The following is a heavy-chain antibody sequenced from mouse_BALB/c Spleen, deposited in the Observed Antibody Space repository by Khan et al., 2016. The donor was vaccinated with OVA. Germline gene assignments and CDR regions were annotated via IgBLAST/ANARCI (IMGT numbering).Heavy chain of an antibody. CDR2: ISTSGSYT. D-gene: IGHD1-1*01. CDR1: GFTFSNYG. CDR3: ARWCYGSSYEYYAMDY. V-gene: IGHV5-6*01. Sequence: EVELVESGGDLVKPGGSLKLSCAASGFTFSNYGMSWVRQTPDKRLEWVAIISTSGSYTYYPGSVKGRFTISRDNTKNTLYLQMSSLKSEDTAIYDCARWCYGSSYEYYAMDYWGQGTSVTVSS. J-gene: IGHJ4*01.